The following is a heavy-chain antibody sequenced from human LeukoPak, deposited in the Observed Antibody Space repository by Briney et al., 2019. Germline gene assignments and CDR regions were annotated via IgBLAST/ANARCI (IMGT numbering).Heavy chain of an antibody. D-gene: IGHD3-22*01. CDR1: GFTFSSYA. CDR2: ISASGGST. J-gene: IGHJ3*02. V-gene: IGHV3-23*01. CDR3: AKDQRITMIVVARNAFDI. Sequence: TGGSLRLSCAASGFTFSSYAMSWVRQAPGEGLEWVSAISASGGSTYYTDSVKGRFTISRDNSKNTLYLQMNSLRAEDTAVYYCAKDQRITMIVVARNAFDIWGQGTMVTVSS.